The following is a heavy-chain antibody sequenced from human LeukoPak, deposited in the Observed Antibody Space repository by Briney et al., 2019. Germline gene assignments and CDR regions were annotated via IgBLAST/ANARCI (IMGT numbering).Heavy chain of an antibody. CDR1: GFTFSSYG. D-gene: IGHD6-13*01. J-gene: IGHJ6*03. CDR3: ARDAAVQQLGYYYYYMDV. CDR2: ISYDGSNK. Sequence: GGSLRLSCAASGFTFSSYGMHWVRQAPGKGLEWVAVISYDGSNKYYADSVKGRFTISRDNAKNSLYLQMNSLRAEDTAVYYCARDAAVQQLGYYYYYMDVWGKGTTVTVSS. V-gene: IGHV3-30*03.